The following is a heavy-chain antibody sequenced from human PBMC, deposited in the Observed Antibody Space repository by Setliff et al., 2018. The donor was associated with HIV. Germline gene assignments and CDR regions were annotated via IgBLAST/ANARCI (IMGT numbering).Heavy chain of an antibody. CDR3: ASGIAAASPNYYYYFGMDV. J-gene: IGHJ6*02. V-gene: IGHV4-39*01. D-gene: IGHD6-13*01. CDR1: GDSISSSNYY. CDR2: IYYTGST. Sequence: SETLSLTYSVSGDSISSSNYYWGWIRQPPGKGLDWIGSIYYTGSTYYNPSLKSRVTISVDTSKNQFSLKLSSVAAADTAVYYCASGIAAASPNYYYYFGMDVWGQGTTVTVSS.